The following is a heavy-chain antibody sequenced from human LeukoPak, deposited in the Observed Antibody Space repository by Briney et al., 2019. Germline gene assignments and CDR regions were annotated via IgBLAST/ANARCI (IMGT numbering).Heavy chain of an antibody. D-gene: IGHD4-11*01. J-gene: IGHJ4*02. CDR3: ARDPTQYLRYGYFDY. CDR1: GFMFTNYG. CDR2: INQVTSHI. Sequence: PGGSLRLSCIASGFMFTNYGMHWVRQAPGKGLEWVSSINQVTSHIYYAESVRGRFSISRDNAKNSLYLQMNSLRAEDTAIYYCARDPTQYLRYGYFDYWGPGILVTVSS. V-gene: IGHV3-21*01.